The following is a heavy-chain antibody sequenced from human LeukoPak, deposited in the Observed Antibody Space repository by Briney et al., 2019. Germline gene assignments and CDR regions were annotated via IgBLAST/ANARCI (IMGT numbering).Heavy chain of an antibody. D-gene: IGHD5-18*01. CDR2: IYYSGST. V-gene: IGHV4-31*03. CDR1: GGSISSGGYY. J-gene: IGHJ6*02. CDR3: AGRYSYGPAYYYYYGMDV. Sequence: SQTLSLTCTVSGGSISSGGYYWSWIRQHPGKGLERIGYIYYSGSTYYNPSLKSRVTISVDTSKDQFSLKLSSVTAADTAVYYCAGRYSYGPAYYYYYGMDVWGQGTTVTVSS.